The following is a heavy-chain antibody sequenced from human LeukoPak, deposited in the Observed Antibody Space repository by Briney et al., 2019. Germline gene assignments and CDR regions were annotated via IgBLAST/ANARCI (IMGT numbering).Heavy chain of an antibody. J-gene: IGHJ4*02. Sequence: GGSLRLSCANSGFTFSTYGMHWVRQAPGKGLEWVAVISFDGSNYADSVKGRFTISRDNSKSTLYLQMNSLRAEDTAVYYCAKGLYSSSSVLQFWGQGTLVTVTS. D-gene: IGHD6-6*01. CDR3: AKGLYSSSSVLQF. CDR1: GFTFSTYG. V-gene: IGHV3-30*18. CDR2: ISFDGS.